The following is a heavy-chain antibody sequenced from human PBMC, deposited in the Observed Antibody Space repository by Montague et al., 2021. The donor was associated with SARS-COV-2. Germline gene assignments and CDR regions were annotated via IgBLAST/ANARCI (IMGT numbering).Heavy chain of an antibody. V-gene: IGHV4-39*01. CDR2: INYSGTT. Sequence: SETLPLTCRVSGGSITDRTYYWGCIRQSPGKGLEWIGAINYSGTTYYNPSLKSRVTISLDTAKNQFSLKMTSVTAADTAVYYCARHWGIAAAGNWGQGTLVTVSS. J-gene: IGHJ4*02. CDR1: GGSITDRTYY. D-gene: IGHD6-13*01. CDR3: ARHWGIAAAGN.